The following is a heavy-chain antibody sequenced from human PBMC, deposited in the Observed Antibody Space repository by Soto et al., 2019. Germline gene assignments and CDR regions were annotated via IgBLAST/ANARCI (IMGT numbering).Heavy chain of an antibody. Sequence: GGSLRRSCAASGFTFSSYEMNWVRQAPGKGREWVSYISSSGSTIYYADSVKGRFTISRDNAKNSLYLQMNSLRAEDTAVYYSATQLWPSGFDYYYYGMDVWGQGTTVTVSS. CDR2: ISSSGSTI. CDR1: GFTFSSYE. J-gene: IGHJ6*02. CDR3: ATQLWPSGFDYYYYGMDV. V-gene: IGHV3-48*03. D-gene: IGHD6-25*01.